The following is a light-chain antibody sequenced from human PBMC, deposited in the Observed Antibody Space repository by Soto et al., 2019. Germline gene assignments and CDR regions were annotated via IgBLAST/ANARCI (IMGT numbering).Light chain of an antibody. CDR2: GAS. V-gene: IGKV3-20*01. CDR1: PSVSSSY. Sequence: EIVLTQSPGTLSFSPGERATLSWRASPSVSSSYLAWYQQRPGQAPRLLIFGASSRATGIPVRFSGTGSGTDFTLTVSSLEPEDFAVYYCQHYGTSAITFGQGTRLENK. CDR3: QHYGTSAIT. J-gene: IGKJ5*01.